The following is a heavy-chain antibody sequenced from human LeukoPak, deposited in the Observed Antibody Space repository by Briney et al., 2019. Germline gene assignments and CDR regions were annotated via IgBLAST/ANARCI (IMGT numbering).Heavy chain of an antibody. CDR3: ARVSNWGYYFYMDV. J-gene: IGHJ6*03. CDR2: INPIFGTA. Sequence: ASVTVSFKASGGTFISYAMSGVGQAAGRGGEGMGGINPIFGTANYAQKFQGRVTITADESTSTAYMELCSLRSEATAVYYSARVSNWGYYFYMDVWGKATTVTISS. CDR1: GGTFISYA. D-gene: IGHD7-27*01. V-gene: IGHV1-69*13.